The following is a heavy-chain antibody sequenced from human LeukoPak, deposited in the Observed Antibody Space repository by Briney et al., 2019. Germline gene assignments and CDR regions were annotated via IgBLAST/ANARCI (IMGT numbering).Heavy chain of an antibody. CDR2: IYSDGTI. D-gene: IGHD5-12*01. J-gene: IGHJ4*02. V-gene: IGHV4-4*07. CDR1: GGSISRYY. CDR3: ARVRRDIVATIPPYFDY. Sequence: SETLSLTCTVSGGSISRYYWSWIRQPAGKGLEWIGRIYSDGTITYNPSLRSRLTMPIDTSKNQFSLKLSSVTAADTAVYYCARVRRDIVATIPPYFDYWGQGTLVTVSS.